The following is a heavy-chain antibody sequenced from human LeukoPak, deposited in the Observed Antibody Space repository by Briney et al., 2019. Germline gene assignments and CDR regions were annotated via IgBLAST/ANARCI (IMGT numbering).Heavy chain of an antibody. Sequence: PGGSLRLSCAASGFTFTDYYMSWIRQAPGKGLEWVSYISSSGSTIYYADSVKGRFTISRDNAKNSLYLQMNSLRAEDTAVYYCARAVTTVLDWAGTSYYYYMDVWGKGTTVTVSS. CDR2: ISSSGSTI. V-gene: IGHV3-11*04. CDR1: GFTFTDYY. D-gene: IGHD4-11*01. J-gene: IGHJ6*03. CDR3: ARAVTTVLDWAGTSYYYYMDV.